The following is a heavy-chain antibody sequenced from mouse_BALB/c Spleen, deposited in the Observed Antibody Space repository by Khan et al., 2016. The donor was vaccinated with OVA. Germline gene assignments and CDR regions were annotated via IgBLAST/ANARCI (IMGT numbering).Heavy chain of an antibody. CDR3: GRDWAAWFAY. CDR2: ISTYNGNT. CDR1: GYTFTDYA. J-gene: IGHJ3*01. D-gene: IGHD4-1*01. V-gene: IGHV1S137*01. Sequence: QVQLKESGPEVVRPGVSVKLSCKGSGYTFTDYAMHWVKQSHAKSLEWFGVISTYNGNTTYNQTFKGKVTMTVDKSSSTAYLELATLTSEDSAIYYGGRDWAAWFAYWGQGTLVTVSA.